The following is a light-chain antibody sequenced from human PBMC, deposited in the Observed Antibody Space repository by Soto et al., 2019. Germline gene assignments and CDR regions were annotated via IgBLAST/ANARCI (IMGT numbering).Light chain of an antibody. V-gene: IGKV1-27*01. CDR3: QNYDNAPLT. CDR1: LPISNY. Sequence: DIQMTQSPSSLSASVGDRVTITCRASLPISNYLAWYQQKPGKHPKLLIYAASTLQSGVPSRFSASGSGTYFTLTISSLQPDDFATYYCQNYDNAPLTFGGGTKVDIK. J-gene: IGKJ4*01. CDR2: AAS.